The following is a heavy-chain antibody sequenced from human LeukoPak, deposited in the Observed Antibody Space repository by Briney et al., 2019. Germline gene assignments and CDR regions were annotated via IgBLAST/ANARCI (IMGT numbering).Heavy chain of an antibody. J-gene: IGHJ3*02. CDR1: GFTFSNYV. V-gene: IGHV3-30-3*01. Sequence: GGSLRLSCAASGFTFSNYVIHWVRQAPGKGLEWVAVISYDGSNKYYADSVKGRFTISRDNSKNTLYLQMNSLRAEDTAVYYCARDNFEGIAAAETDDAFDIWGQGTMVTVSS. D-gene: IGHD6-13*01. CDR2: ISYDGSNK. CDR3: ARDNFEGIAAAETDDAFDI.